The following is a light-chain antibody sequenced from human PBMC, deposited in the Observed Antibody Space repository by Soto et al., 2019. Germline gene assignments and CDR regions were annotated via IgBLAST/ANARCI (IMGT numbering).Light chain of an antibody. V-gene: IGKV3-15*01. Sequence: EIVMTHYPANLSVSPRERATLSCRASQSVSSNLAWYQQKPCQAPRLLIYGASTRASGIPAWFSGSGSGTEFTLTISSLQSEGCAVYYCQLYDNWHPITVSQGARLDIK. CDR2: GAS. CDR1: QSVSSN. J-gene: IGKJ5*01. CDR3: QLYDNWHPIT.